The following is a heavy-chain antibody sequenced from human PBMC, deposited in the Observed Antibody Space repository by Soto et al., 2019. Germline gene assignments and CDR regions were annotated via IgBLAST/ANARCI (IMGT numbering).Heavy chain of an antibody. V-gene: IGHV3-74*01. Sequence: EVQLVESGGGLVQPGGSLRLSCAASGFTFSSYWMHWVRQAPGKGLVWVSRINSDGRSTSYADSVKGRFTISRDNAKNQLYLQMNSLGGEDTAVYYWAGYYGSGIYHPKYWGQGTLVTVAS. CDR1: GFTFSSYW. CDR3: AGYYGSGIYHPKY. CDR2: INSDGRST. D-gene: IGHD3-10*01. J-gene: IGHJ4*02.